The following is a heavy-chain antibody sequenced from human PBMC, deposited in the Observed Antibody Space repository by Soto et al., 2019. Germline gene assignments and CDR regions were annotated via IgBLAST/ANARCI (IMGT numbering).Heavy chain of an antibody. Sequence: EVHLVESGGGLVQPGGSLRLSRAASGFTFSDYWMTWVRQTPGKGLEGVANMNPDGSEQYYLDSVKGRFTISRDNAKNSLYLQMNSLRGEDTAVYYCTRDLNHDCGPWGQGTQVIVSS. J-gene: IGHJ5*02. D-gene: IGHD2-21*01. CDR1: GFTFSDYW. CDR3: TRDLNHDCGP. V-gene: IGHV3-7*04. CDR2: MNPDGSEQ.